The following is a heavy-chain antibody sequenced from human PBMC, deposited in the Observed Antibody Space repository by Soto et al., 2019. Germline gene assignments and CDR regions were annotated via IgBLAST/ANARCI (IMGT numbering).Heavy chain of an antibody. J-gene: IGHJ4*02. CDR2: IGAYNVNT. Sequence: ASVKVSCKASGYAFAHYGISWVRQAPGQGLDWMGRIGAYNVNTNYAQHLQGRVTMTTDTSTSKAYMELRSLRPDDTAVYFCARDLDGSGSYYTDYWGQGTLVTVSS. V-gene: IGHV1-18*01. D-gene: IGHD3-10*01. CDR1: GYAFAHYG. CDR3: ARDLDGSGSYYTDY.